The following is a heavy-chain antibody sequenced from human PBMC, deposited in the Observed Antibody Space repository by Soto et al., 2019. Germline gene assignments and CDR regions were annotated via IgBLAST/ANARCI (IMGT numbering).Heavy chain of an antibody. J-gene: IGHJ4*02. V-gene: IGHV4-30-4*01. CDR1: GGSISSGDYY. CDR3: ARVILSDYVWGSYRSRSFDY. Sequence: PSETLSLTCTVSGGSISSGDYYWSWIRQPPGKGLEWIGYIYSSGSTYYNPSLKSRVTISVDTYKNQFSLKLSSVTAADTAVYYCARVILSDYVWGSYRSRSFDYWGQGTLVTVSS. D-gene: IGHD3-16*02. CDR2: IYSSGST.